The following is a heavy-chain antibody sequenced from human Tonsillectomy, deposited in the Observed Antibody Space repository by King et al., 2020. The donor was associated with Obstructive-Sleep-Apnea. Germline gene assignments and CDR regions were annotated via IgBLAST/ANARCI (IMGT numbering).Heavy chain of an antibody. Sequence: QLVQSGAEVKKPGESLKISCKGSGYSFTSYWIGWVRQLPGKGLEWMGIIYPVDSDTRNSPSFQGQVTISADKSFRTAYLQWSSLKASDTAMYYCASCGDSSGWYDAFDIWGQGTMVTVSS. CDR1: GYSFTSYW. CDR2: IYPVDSDT. J-gene: IGHJ3*02. V-gene: IGHV5-51*01. D-gene: IGHD6-19*01. CDR3: ASCGDSSGWYDAFDI.